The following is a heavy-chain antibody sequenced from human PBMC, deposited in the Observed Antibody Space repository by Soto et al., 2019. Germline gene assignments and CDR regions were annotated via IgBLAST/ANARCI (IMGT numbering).Heavy chain of an antibody. J-gene: IGHJ4*02. Sequence: QVHLVESGGGVVQPGTSLRLSCAASGFSFSIFGMHWVRQAPGKGLEWVAGIWYDGSNKYYADSVKGRFSISRDNSKNTLYLQMNSLRAEDTAVYYCARDDKDEYGADRGGFGCGGQGNRVTVSS. CDR2: IWYDGSNK. CDR1: GFSFSIFG. CDR3: ARDDKDEYGADRGGFGC. D-gene: IGHD2-8*01. V-gene: IGHV3-33*01.